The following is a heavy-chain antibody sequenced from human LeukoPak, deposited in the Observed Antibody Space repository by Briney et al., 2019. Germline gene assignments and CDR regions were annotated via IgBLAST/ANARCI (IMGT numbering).Heavy chain of an antibody. CDR1: GYSINSGYY. J-gene: IGHJ5*02. CDR2: IYHSGST. V-gene: IGHV4-38-2*02. Sequence: SETLSLTCTVSGYSINSGYYWGWIRQPPGKGLEWIEDIYHSGSTYHNPSLKRRVTISIETSKDPFSLKQSPVDAADAAVYYCARETSQGSSGSYWFDPLGPGTPVTLSS. CDR3: ARETSQGSSGSYWFDP. D-gene: IGHD1-26*01.